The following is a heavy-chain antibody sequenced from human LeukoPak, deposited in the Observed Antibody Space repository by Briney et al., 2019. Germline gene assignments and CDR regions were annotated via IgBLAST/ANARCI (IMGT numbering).Heavy chain of an antibody. V-gene: IGHV1-2*02. J-gene: IGHJ5*02. CDR3: ARESVPRRFDP. Sequence: ASVKVSCKASGYTFTNYGISWVRQAPGQGLEWMGWINPNSGGTNYAQKFQGRVTMTRDTSISTAYMELSRLRSDDTAVYYCARESVPRRFDPWGQGTLVTVSS. D-gene: IGHD1-14*01. CDR1: GYTFTNYG. CDR2: INPNSGGT.